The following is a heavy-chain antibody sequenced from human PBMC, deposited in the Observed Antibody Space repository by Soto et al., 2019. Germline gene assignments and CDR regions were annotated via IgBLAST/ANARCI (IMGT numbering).Heavy chain of an antibody. D-gene: IGHD1-1*01. J-gene: IGHJ4*02. CDR3: AIPGLSTPRAFDY. V-gene: IGHV4-34*01. CDR2: INHSGST. CDR1: GGSFSGYY. Sequence: SETLSLTCAVYGGSFSGYYWSWIRQPPGKGLEWIGEINHSGSTNYNPSLKSRVTISVDTSKNQFSLKLSSVTAADTAVYYCAIPGLSTPRAFDYWGQGTLVTVSS.